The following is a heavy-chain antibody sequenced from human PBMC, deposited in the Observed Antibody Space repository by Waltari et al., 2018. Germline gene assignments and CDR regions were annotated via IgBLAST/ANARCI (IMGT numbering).Heavy chain of an antibody. Sequence: QVQLVQSGAEVKKPGASVKVSCKAAGYTFTSYAMHWVRQAPGQRLEWMGWINAGNGNTKYSQKFQGRVTITRDTSASTAYMELSSLRSEDTAVYYCAGRAMVQGVISWWGQGTLVTVSS. D-gene: IGHD3-10*01. V-gene: IGHV1-3*01. CDR2: INAGNGNT. J-gene: IGHJ4*02. CDR1: GYTFTSYA. CDR3: AGRAMVQGVISW.